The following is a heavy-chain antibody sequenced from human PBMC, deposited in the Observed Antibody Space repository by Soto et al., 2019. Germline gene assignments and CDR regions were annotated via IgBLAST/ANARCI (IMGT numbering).Heavy chain of an antibody. CDR2: IYYSGST. V-gene: IGHV4-59*12. D-gene: IGHD6-6*01. J-gene: IGHJ4*02. Sequence: XETLSLPCTVSGGSINDFYWSWIRQPPGKGLEWIGYIYYSGSTDYNPSLKSRVTISVDPSKTQFSMNLRSVNTADTAVYYCARLGGVAARTFDYWGQGTLVTVSS. CDR1: GGSINDFY. CDR3: ARLGGVAARTFDY.